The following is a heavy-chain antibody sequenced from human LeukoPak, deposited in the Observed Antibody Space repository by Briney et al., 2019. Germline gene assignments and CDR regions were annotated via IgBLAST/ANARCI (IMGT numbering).Heavy chain of an antibody. CDR2: ISNSGTTI. CDR3: ARGAFGSSYSQYYFDY. V-gene: IGHV3-48*03. Sequence: QPGGSLRLSCAASTFTFSSYEMNGVRQAPGKGLEWVSYISNSGTTIYYADSVKGRLTISRDNAKNSLYLQMNSLRAEDTAVYYCARGAFGSSYSQYYFDYWGQGTLVTVSS. J-gene: IGHJ4*02. D-gene: IGHD2-15*01. CDR1: TFTFSSYE.